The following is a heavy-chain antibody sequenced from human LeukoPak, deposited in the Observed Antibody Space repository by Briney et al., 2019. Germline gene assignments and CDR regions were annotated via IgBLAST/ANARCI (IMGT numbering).Heavy chain of an antibody. CDR1: GYSFTSYW. J-gene: IGHJ3*01. Sequence: GESLKISCKGSGYSFTSYWIGWVRQMPGKGLEWMGINYPGDSDTTYSPSFQGQVTMSADKSISTAYLQWSSLKASDTAMCYCARRVSSSGFDAFDVWGQGTMVTVSS. V-gene: IGHV5-51*01. CDR3: ARRVSSSGFDAFDV. CDR2: NYPGDSDT. D-gene: IGHD5-12*01.